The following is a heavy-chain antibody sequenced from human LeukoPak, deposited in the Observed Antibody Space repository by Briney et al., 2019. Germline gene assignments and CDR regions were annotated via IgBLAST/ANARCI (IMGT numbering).Heavy chain of an antibody. CDR1: GGSISSSSYY. Sequence: ETLSLTCTVSGGSISSSSYYWGWIRQPPGKGLEWVSVTYSDGTTYYADSVKGRFTISRDNSKNTLYLQMNSLRDEDTAVYYCARPSSLDGSGRYYIDYWGQGTLVTVSS. J-gene: IGHJ4*02. CDR2: TYSDGTT. V-gene: IGHV3-66*01. CDR3: ARPSSLDGSGRYYIDY. D-gene: IGHD3-10*01.